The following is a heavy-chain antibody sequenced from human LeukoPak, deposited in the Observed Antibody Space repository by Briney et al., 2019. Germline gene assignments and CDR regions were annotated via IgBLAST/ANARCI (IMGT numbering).Heavy chain of an antibody. J-gene: IGHJ3*02. Sequence: GGSLRLSCAASGFTFSSYAMHWVRQAPGKGLEWVSAISGSGGSTYYADSVKGRFTISRDNSKNTLYLQMNSLRAEDTAVYYCAKDYYYDSSGYIAHAFDIWGQGTMVTVSS. CDR1: GFTFSSYA. CDR2: ISGSGGST. V-gene: IGHV3-23*01. CDR3: AKDYYYDSSGYIAHAFDI. D-gene: IGHD3-22*01.